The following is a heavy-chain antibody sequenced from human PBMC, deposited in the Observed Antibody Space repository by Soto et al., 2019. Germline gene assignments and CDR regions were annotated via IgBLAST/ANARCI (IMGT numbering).Heavy chain of an antibody. CDR3: ARVPAAIRGNGYDYGMDV. J-gene: IGHJ6*02. Sequence: QVQLVQSGAEVKKPGASVKVSCKASGYTFTSYGISWVRQAPGQGLEWMGWISAYNGNTNYAQKLQGRVTMTTDTATSTAYMELRSLISDDTAVYYCARVPAAIRGNGYDYGMDVWGQGTTVTVSS. CDR1: GYTFTSYG. V-gene: IGHV1-18*01. D-gene: IGHD2-2*02. CDR2: ISAYNGNT.